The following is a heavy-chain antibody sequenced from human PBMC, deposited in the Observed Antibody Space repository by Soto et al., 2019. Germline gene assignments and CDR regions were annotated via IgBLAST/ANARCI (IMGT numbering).Heavy chain of an antibody. J-gene: IGHJ4*02. Sequence: ASVKVSCKASGYTFTSYGISWVRQAPGQGLEWMGWISAYNGNTNYAQKLQGRVTMTTDTSTSTAYMELRSLRSDDTAVYYCASLDSSGYYLVYWGQGTLVTVSS. CDR3: ASLDSSGYYLVY. CDR2: ISAYNGNT. V-gene: IGHV1-18*01. CDR1: GYTFTSYG. D-gene: IGHD3-22*01.